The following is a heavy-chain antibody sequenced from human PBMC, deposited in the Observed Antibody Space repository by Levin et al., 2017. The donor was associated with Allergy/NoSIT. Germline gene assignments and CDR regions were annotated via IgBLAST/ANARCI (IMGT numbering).Heavy chain of an antibody. J-gene: IGHJ4*02. CDR2: IYYTGST. CDR3: ARHATSKGPGTYPLDY. Sequence: GSLRLSCTVSGGSITSYYWSWIRQPPGKGLEWIGYIYYTGSTNYNPSLKSRVTISVDTSENQFSLKLSSVTAADTAVYYCARHATSKGPGTYPLDYWGQGTLVTVSP. D-gene: IGHD3-10*01. CDR1: GGSITSYY. V-gene: IGHV4-59*08.